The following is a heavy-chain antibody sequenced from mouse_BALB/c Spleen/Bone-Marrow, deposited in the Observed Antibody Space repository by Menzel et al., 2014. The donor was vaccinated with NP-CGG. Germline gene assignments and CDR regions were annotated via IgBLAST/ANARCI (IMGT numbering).Heavy chain of an antibody. J-gene: IGHJ4*01. CDR2: IYPGDGDT. Sequence: VKLQESGAELARPGASVKLSCKASGYTFTSYWMQWVKQRPGQGLEWIGAIYPGDGDTRYTQKFRGKATLTADKSSNSAYMQHSSLTAEDDAVYFCASPYGNYDAMDYWG. CDR3: ASPYGNYDAMDY. D-gene: IGHD2-1*01. CDR1: GYTFTSYW. V-gene: IGHV1-87*01.